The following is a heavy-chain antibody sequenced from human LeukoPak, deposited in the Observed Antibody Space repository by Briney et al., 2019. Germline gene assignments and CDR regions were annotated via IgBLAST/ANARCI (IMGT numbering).Heavy chain of an antibody. Sequence: GASVKVSCKASGGTFSSYAISWVRQAPGQGLEWMGGIIPIFGTANYAQKFQGRVTITADESTSTAYMELSSLRSEDTAVYYCARDNRTTYCGGDCYSSPYYYYGMDVWGQGTTVTVSS. CDR2: IIPIFGTA. D-gene: IGHD2-21*02. J-gene: IGHJ6*02. V-gene: IGHV1-69*13. CDR3: ARDNRTTYCGGDCYSSPYYYYGMDV. CDR1: GGTFSSYA.